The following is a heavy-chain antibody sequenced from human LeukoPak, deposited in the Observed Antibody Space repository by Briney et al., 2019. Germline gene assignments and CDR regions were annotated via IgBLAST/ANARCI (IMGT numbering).Heavy chain of an antibody. CDR2: ISWNSGSI. V-gene: IGHV3-9*01. D-gene: IGHD4-17*01. Sequence: SLRLSCAASGFTFDDYAMHWVRQAPGKGLEWVSGISWNSGSIGYADSVKGRFTISRDNAKNSLYLQMNSLGAEDTALYYCAKATTSNLNFDYWGQGTLVTVSS. CDR3: AKATTSNLNFDY. CDR1: GFTFDDYA. J-gene: IGHJ4*02.